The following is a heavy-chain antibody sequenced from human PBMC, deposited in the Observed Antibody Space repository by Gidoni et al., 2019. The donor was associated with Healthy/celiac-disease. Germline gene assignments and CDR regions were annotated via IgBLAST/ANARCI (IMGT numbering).Heavy chain of an antibody. CDR2: INPNSGGT. J-gene: IGHJ4*02. D-gene: IGHD3-22*01. Sequence: QVQLVQSGAEVKKPGDSVKVSCKASGYTFTGYYMHWVRQAPGQGLEWMGWINPNSGGTNYAQKFQGRVTMTRDTSISTAYMELSRLRSDDTAVYYCARILYYYDSSATFDYWGQGTLVTVSS. CDR1: GYTFTGYY. CDR3: ARILYYYDSSATFDY. V-gene: IGHV1-2*02.